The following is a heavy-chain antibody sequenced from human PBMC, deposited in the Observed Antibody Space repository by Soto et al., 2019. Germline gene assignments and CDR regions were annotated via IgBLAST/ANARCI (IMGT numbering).Heavy chain of an antibody. J-gene: IGHJ4*02. CDR2: INAGNGNT. D-gene: IGHD3-3*01. V-gene: IGHV1-3*01. Sequence: QVQLVQSGAEVKKPGASVKVSCKASGYTFTSYAMHWVRQAPGQRLEWMGWINAGNGNTKYSQKFQGRVTITRDTSASTAYMGLSSLRSEDTAVYYCARGGFWSGYYNYFDYWGQGTLVTVSS. CDR1: GYTFTSYA. CDR3: ARGGFWSGYYNYFDY.